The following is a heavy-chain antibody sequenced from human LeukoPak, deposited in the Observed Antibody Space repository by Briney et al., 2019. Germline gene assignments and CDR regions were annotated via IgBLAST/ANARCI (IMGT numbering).Heavy chain of an antibody. CDR2: IRYDGSNK. D-gene: IGHD1-7*01. J-gene: IGHJ5*02. Sequence: GGSLRLSCAASGFTFSSYGMHWVRQAPGKGLEWVAFIRYDGSNKYYADSVKGRFTISRDNSKNTLYLQMNSLRAEDTAVYYCAKDIYATGTISSNWFDPWGQGTLVTVSS. CDR3: AKDIYATGTISSNWFDP. CDR1: GFTFSSYG. V-gene: IGHV3-30*02.